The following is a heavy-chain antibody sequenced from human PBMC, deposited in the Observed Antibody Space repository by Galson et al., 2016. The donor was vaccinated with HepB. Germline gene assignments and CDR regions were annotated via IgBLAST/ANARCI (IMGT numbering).Heavy chain of an antibody. CDR1: GFSLSTHT. CDR3: ARSHLSWSRDL. Sequence: SLRLSCAASGFSLSTHTMDWVRQAPGKGMEWLSLIGSNSAPIYYADSVKGRFTISRDNAKNSLYLEMNSLRAEDTAAYYCARSHLSWSRDLWGQGTLVTVSS. J-gene: IGHJ5*02. D-gene: IGHD6-13*01. V-gene: IGHV3-21*01. CDR2: IGSNSAPI.